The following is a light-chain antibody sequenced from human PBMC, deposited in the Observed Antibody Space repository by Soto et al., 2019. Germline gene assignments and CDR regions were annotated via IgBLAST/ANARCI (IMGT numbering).Light chain of an antibody. CDR2: GNS. CDR1: SSNIGAGYD. Sequence: QSVLTQPPSASGTPGQRVTMSCSGSSSNIGAGYDVHWYQQLPGTAPKLLIYGNSNRPSGVPDRFSGSKSSTSASLAITGLQAEDEADYYCQSYDSSLSGFYVFGTGTKLTVL. V-gene: IGLV1-40*01. CDR3: QSYDSSLSGFYV. J-gene: IGLJ1*01.